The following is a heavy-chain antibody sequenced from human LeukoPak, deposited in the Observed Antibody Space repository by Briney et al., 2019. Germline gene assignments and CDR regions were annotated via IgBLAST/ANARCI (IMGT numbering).Heavy chain of an antibody. V-gene: IGHV4-59*01. Sequence: PSETLSLTCTVSGGSISSYYWSWIRQPPGKGLEWIGYIYYSGSTNYNPSLKSRVTISVDTSKNQFSLKLSSVTAADTAVYYCARLNYDYVWGSYGYWGQGTLVTVSS. CDR2: IYYSGST. D-gene: IGHD3-16*01. J-gene: IGHJ4*02. CDR3: ARLNYDYVWGSYGY. CDR1: GGSISSYY.